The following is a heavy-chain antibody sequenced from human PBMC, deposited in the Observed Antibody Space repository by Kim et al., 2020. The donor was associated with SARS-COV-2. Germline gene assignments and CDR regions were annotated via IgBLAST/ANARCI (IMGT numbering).Heavy chain of an antibody. J-gene: IGHJ4*02. D-gene: IGHD3-22*01. V-gene: IGHV3-74*03. CDR1: GFTFSSHW. CDR3: TRVGLTGANFYDSSGYSTKFDY. Sequence: GGSLRLSCAASGFTFSSHWMYWVRHAPGKGLLWVARIKSDGTVSTYADSVRGRFTISRDNAKNTLYLQMSNLSDEDTAFYYCTRVGLTGANFYDSSGYSTKFDYWGQGTLVTVSS. CDR2: IKSDGTVS.